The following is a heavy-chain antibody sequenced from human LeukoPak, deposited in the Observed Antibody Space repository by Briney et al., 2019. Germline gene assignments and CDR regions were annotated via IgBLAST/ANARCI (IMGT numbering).Heavy chain of an antibody. CDR3: ARYVWGSYPTFEDY. J-gene: IGHJ4*02. Sequence: SETLSLTCTVSGGSISSYYWSWVRQPPGKGLEWIGYIYYSGSTNYNPSLKSRVTISVDTSKNQFSLKLSSVTAADTAVYYCARYVWGSYPTFEDYWGQGTLVTVSS. CDR2: IYYSGST. V-gene: IGHV4-59*01. D-gene: IGHD3-16*02. CDR1: GGSISSYY.